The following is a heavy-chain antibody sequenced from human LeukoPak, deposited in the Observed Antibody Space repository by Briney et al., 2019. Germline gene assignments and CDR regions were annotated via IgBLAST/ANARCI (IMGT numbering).Heavy chain of an antibody. CDR3: ARGYYYGDYGWFAP. CDR1: GYTFTSYG. D-gene: IGHD4-17*01. V-gene: IGHV1-18*01. Sequence: ASVKVSCKASGYTFTSYGISWVRQAPGQGLEWMXXISAYNGNTNYAQKLQGRVTMTTDTSTCTAYMELRSLRSDDTAVYYCARGYYYGDYGWFAPWGQGTLVTVSS. J-gene: IGHJ5*02. CDR2: ISAYNGNT.